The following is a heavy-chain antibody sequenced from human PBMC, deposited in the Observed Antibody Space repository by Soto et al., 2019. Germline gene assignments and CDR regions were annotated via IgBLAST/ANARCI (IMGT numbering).Heavy chain of an antibody. Sequence: PGGSLRLSCAASGFTFSSYAMTWVRQVPGKGLEWVSGISGSGDSTYYTRSVKGRFTISRDNSKNTLYLQMNSLGADDAAVYYCSKNMGASSYSGSDYWGQETLVTVSS. V-gene: IGHV3-23*01. CDR2: ISGSGDST. CDR1: GFTFSSYA. J-gene: IGHJ4*02. CDR3: SKNMGASSYSGSDY. D-gene: IGHD2-15*01.